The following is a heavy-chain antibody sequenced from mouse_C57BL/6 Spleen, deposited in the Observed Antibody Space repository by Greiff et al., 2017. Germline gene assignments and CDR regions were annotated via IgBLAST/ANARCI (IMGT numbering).Heavy chain of an antibody. CDR2: IYPRSGNT. V-gene: IGHV1-81*01. CDR1: GYTFTSYG. CDR3: ARQEPNYYAMDY. J-gene: IGHJ4*01. Sequence: VQLQQSGAELARPGASVKLSCKASGYTFTSYGISWVKQSTGQGLEWIGEIYPRSGNTYYNEKFKGKAPLTADKSSSTAYMELRSLTSEDSAVYFCARQEPNYYAMDYWGQGTSVTVSS.